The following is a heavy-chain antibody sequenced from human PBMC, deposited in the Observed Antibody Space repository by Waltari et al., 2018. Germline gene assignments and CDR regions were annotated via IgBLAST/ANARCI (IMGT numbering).Heavy chain of an antibody. D-gene: IGHD1-26*01. Sequence: VQLQESGPGLVKPSETLSLTCTVSGGSVTSYFWSWVRQPAGKGLEWVGRISNSGSENYSPSLESRVTMSVDRSENQVSLNLHAVTAADTAIYYCARETGTGYYPNYFDYWGQGTPVTVSS. CDR2: ISNSGSE. J-gene: IGHJ4*02. V-gene: IGHV4-4*07. CDR3: ARETGTGYYPNYFDY. CDR1: GGSVTSYF.